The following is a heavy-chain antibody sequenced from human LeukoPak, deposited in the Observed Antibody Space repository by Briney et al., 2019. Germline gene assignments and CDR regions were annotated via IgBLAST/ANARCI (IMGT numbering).Heavy chain of an antibody. J-gene: IGHJ4*02. D-gene: IGHD3-16*01. CDR2: IYSGGST. CDR1: GFTFSSNY. Sequence: PGGSLRLSCAASGFTFSSNYMSWVRQAPGKGLEWVSVIYSGGSTYYAASVKGRFPTSSHNSKNTLYLQMNSLRAEDTAVYYCARGSYGRGGVEYWGQGTLVTVSS. CDR3: ARGSYGRGGVEY. V-gene: IGHV3-53*04.